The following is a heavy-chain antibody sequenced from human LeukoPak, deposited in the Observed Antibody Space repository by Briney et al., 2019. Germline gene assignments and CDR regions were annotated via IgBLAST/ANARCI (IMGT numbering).Heavy chain of an antibody. CDR3: ARDSVTTVVRGEFDY. V-gene: IGHV1-18*01. CDR2: ISAYNGNT. D-gene: IGHD4-23*01. Sequence: ASVKVSCKASGYTFTSYGISWVRQAPGQGLEWMGWISAYNGNTNYAQKLQGRVTMTTDTSTSTAYMELRSLRSDDTAVYYCARDSVTTVVRGEFDYWGQGTLVTVSS. J-gene: IGHJ4*02. CDR1: GYTFTSYG.